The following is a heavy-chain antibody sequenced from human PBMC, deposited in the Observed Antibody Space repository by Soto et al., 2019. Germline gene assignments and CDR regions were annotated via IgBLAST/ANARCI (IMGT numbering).Heavy chain of an antibody. CDR3: ARKVGSSWFDP. D-gene: IGHD2-15*01. J-gene: IGHJ5*02. V-gene: IGHV3-64*01. CDR2: ISSNGGST. Sequence: HPGGSLRLSCAASGFTFSSYAMHWVRQAPGKGLEYVSAISSNGGSTYYANSVKGRFTISRDNSKNTLYLQMGSLRAEDMAVYYCARKVGSSWFDPWGQGTLVPVSS. CDR1: GFTFSSYA.